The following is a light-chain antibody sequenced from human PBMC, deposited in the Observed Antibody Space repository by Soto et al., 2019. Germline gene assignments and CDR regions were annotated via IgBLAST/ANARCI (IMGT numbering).Light chain of an antibody. Sequence: QSVLTQPASVSGSPGPSITLSCTVTSSDVGGNNYVSWYQQHPGKAPKLIIYEVSNRPSGVSNRFSGSKSGSTASLTISGLQAEDEADYYCTSYSSSSNLGVFGGGTKLTVL. V-gene: IGLV2-14*01. J-gene: IGLJ2*01. CDR2: EVS. CDR1: SSDVGGNNY. CDR3: TSYSSSSNLGV.